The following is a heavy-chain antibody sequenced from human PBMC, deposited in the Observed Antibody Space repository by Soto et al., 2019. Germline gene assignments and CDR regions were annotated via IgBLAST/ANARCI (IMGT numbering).Heavy chain of an antibody. D-gene: IGHD6-19*01. V-gene: IGHV1-8*01. J-gene: IGHJ5*02. CDR1: GYNFIDYD. CDR2: MTPNSGNT. CDR3: ARNPYGSGLFDP. Sequence: QVHLVQSGAEVKKPGASVKVSCKASGYNFIDYDINWVRQSTGQGLERMGWMTPNSGNTGYAQKFQGRVTLTRDTSIGAAYMELSSLKSEDTAVYYCARNPYGSGLFDPWGQGTLVTVSS.